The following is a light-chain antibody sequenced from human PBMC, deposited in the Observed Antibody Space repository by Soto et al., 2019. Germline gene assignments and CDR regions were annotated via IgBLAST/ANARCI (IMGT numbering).Light chain of an antibody. Sequence: SVLTQPASVSGSPGQSITISCTGTSSDVGSYNLVSWYQQHPGKAPKLMIYEVSKRPSGVSNRFSGSKSGNTASLTISGLQVEDEADYYCCSYAGSSTFFVFGTGTKVTVL. J-gene: IGLJ1*01. CDR2: EVS. CDR1: SSDVGSYNL. V-gene: IGLV2-23*02. CDR3: CSYAGSSTFFV.